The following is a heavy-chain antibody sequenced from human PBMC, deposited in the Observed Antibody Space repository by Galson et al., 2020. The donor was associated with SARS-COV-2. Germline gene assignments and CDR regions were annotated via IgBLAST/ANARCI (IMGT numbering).Heavy chain of an antibody. CDR2: ISSDGTNK. Sequence: GESLKISCVGSGFTFSTYGMHWVRQAPGKGLEWVAFISSDGTNKEYGDSVKGRFTISRDNSKNTLYLQMNSLGGDDTAVHYCARELMAGIESFDYWGQGILVTVSS. D-gene: IGHD6-19*01. J-gene: IGHJ4*02. CDR1: GFTFSTYG. V-gene: IGHV3-30*03. CDR3: ARELMAGIESFDY.